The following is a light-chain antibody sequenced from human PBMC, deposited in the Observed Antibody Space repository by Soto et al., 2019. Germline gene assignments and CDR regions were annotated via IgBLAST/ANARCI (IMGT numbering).Light chain of an antibody. CDR3: TSWDGSLDGRV. Sequence: QAVVTQPPSASGTPGQRVTISCSGSSSNIGSNTVNWYQQLPGTAPKLLIYHTYQRPSGIPDRFSGSKSGTSASLDISGLQSEHEADYYCTSWDGSLDGRVFGGGTQLTVL. J-gene: IGLJ3*02. CDR2: HTY. V-gene: IGLV1-44*01. CDR1: SSNIGSNT.